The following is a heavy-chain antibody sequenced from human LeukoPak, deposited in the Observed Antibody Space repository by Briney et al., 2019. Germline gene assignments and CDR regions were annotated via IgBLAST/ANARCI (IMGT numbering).Heavy chain of an antibody. CDR3: ARDPVDTAMVSYYYYYMDV. J-gene: IGHJ6*03. Sequence: ASVKVSCKASGYTLTGYYMHWVRQAPGQGLEWKGWINPNSGGTNYAQKFQGRVTMTRDTSISTAYMELSRLRSDDTAVYYCARDPVDTAMVSYYYYYMDVWGKGTTVTVSS. V-gene: IGHV1-2*02. CDR1: GYTLTGYY. CDR2: INPNSGGT. D-gene: IGHD5-18*01.